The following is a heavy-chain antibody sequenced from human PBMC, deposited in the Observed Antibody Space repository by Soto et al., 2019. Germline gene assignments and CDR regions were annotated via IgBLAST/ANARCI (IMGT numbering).Heavy chain of an antibody. J-gene: IGHJ6*02. Sequence: GGSLRLSCAASGFTFSSYAMHWVRQAPGKGLEWVAVISYDGSNKYYADSVKGRFTISRDNSKNTLYLQMNSLRAEDTAVDYCARDHPWGLQYQLLSPRYYYYGMDVWGQGTTVTVSS. CDR1: GFTFSSYA. D-gene: IGHD2-2*01. CDR2: ISYDGSNK. CDR3: ARDHPWGLQYQLLSPRYYYYGMDV. V-gene: IGHV3-30-3*01.